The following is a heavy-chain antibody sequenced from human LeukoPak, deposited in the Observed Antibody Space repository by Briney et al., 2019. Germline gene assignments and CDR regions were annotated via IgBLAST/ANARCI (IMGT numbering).Heavy chain of an antibody. D-gene: IGHD1-1*01. CDR3: ARVRRNWNEWAGAFDI. CDR1: GDSITSGTYY. V-gene: IGHV4-61*01. CDR2: IYYSGST. Sequence: PPETLSLTCTVSGDSITSGTYYWTWIRQPPGKGLEWIGYIYYSGSTNYNPSLKSRVTISVDTSKNQFSLKLSSVTAADTAVYYCARVRRNWNEWAGAFDIWGQGTMVTVSS. J-gene: IGHJ3*02.